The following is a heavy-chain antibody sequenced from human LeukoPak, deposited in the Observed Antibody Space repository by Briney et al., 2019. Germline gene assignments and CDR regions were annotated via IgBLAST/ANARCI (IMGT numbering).Heavy chain of an antibody. CDR3: ARRKRVAVGTFPQGYYYYMDV. V-gene: IGHV3-48*04. J-gene: IGHJ6*03. CDR2: ISASSSPI. CDR1: EFTFSTFS. Sequence: GGSLRLSCAASEFTFSTFSMNWVRQAPGKGLEWVSYISASSSPIYYADSVKGRFTISRDNAKNLLYLQMDSLRAEDTAVYYCARRKRVAVGTFPQGYYYYMDVWGKGTTVTVSS. D-gene: IGHD1-1*01.